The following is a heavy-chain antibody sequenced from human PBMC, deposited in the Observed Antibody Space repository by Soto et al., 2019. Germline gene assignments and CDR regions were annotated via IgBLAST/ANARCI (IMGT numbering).Heavy chain of an antibody. J-gene: IGHJ4*02. Sequence: EVQLVESGGGLVQPGGSLRLSCAASGFTFSSYEMNWVRQAPGKGLEWVSYISSSGSTIYYADSVKGRFTISRDNAKNSLYLQMNSLRAEDTAVYYCARGPYSSSWYYFDYWGQGTLVTVSS. V-gene: IGHV3-48*03. CDR3: ARGPYSSSWYYFDY. CDR2: ISSSGSTI. D-gene: IGHD6-13*01. CDR1: GFTFSSYE.